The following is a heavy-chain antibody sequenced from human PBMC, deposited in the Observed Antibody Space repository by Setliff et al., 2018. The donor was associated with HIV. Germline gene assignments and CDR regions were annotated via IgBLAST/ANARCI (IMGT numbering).Heavy chain of an antibody. V-gene: IGHV3-33*01. CDR3: ARDREESLWFGNLKYMDV. Sequence: GESLKISCAAAGVTFSTYGMHWVRQAPGQGLEWVAIIWYDGSEKHFADSVKGRFTISRDNSKNTVYLQMNSLRAEDTAVYYCARDREESLWFGNLKYMDVWGKWTTVTVSS. D-gene: IGHD3-10*01. CDR1: GVTFSTYG. J-gene: IGHJ6*03. CDR2: IWYDGSEK.